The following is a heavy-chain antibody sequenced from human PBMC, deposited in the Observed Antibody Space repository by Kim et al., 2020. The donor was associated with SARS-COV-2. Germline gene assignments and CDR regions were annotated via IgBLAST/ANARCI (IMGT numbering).Heavy chain of an antibody. Sequence: ADSVKGRFTISRDNSKNTLYLQRNSLRAEDTAVYYCARDGGVGATTGLDYWGQGTLVTVSS. D-gene: IGHD1-26*01. J-gene: IGHJ4*02. CDR3: ARDGGVGATTGLDY. V-gene: IGHV3-30*07.